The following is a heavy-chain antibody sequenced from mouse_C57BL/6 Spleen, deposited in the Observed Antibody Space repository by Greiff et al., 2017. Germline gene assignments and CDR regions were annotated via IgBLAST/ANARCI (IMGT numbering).Heavy chain of an antibody. Sequence: EVQLQESGPGLAKPSQTLSLTCSVTGYSITRDYWNWIRKFPGNKLEYMGYISYSGSTYSNPSHKSPISITRDTSKNQYYLQLNSVTTEDTATYYGASLYYSNYGAMDYWGQGTSVTVSS. J-gene: IGHJ4*01. CDR3: ASLYYSNYGAMDY. CDR1: GYSITRDY. CDR2: ISYSGST. V-gene: IGHV3-8*01. D-gene: IGHD2-5*01.